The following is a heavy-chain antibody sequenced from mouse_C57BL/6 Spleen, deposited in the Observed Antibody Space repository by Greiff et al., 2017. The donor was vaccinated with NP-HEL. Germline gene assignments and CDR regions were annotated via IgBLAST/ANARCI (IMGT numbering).Heavy chain of an antibody. D-gene: IGHD2-3*01. CDR3: ARGPYDGTKGHFDY. Sequence: EVQGVESGGGLVKPGGSLKLSCAASGFTFSDYGMHWVRQAPEKGLGWVAYISSGSSTIYYADTVKGRFTISSDNAKTTLFLQMTRLRSEDTAMYYCARGPYDGTKGHFDYWGQGTTLTVSS. V-gene: IGHV5-17*01. CDR2: ISSGSSTI. CDR1: GFTFSDYG. J-gene: IGHJ2*01.